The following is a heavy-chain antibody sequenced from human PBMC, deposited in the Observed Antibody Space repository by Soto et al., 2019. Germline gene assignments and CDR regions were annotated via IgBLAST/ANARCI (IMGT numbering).Heavy chain of an antibody. D-gene: IGHD5-12*01. CDR3: ARAADTVATNRPYYYGLDV. Sequence: SETLSLTCTVSGGSMSSGGYYWSWIRQHPEKGLEWIGYIHYRGNTYYKPSLRSRISMSLDTSKSQFSLKVSSVTAADTAVYYCARAADTVATNRPYYYGLDVWGQGTTVTVSS. V-gene: IGHV4-31*03. CDR2: IHYRGNT. J-gene: IGHJ6*02. CDR1: GGSMSSGGYY.